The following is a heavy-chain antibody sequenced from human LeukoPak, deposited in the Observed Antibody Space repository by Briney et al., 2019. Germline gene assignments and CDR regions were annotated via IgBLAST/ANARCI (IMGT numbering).Heavy chain of an antibody. CDR1: GGSISSYY. D-gene: IGHD3-9*01. J-gene: IGHJ2*01. V-gene: IGHV4-59*01. CDR3: ASSRLNYDILTGAPYWYFDL. Sequence: PSETLPLTCTVSGGSISSYYWSWIRQPPGKGLEWIGYIYYSGSTNYNPSLKSRVTISVDTSKNQFSLKLSSVTAADTAVYYCASSRLNYDILTGAPYWYFDLWGRGTLVTVSS. CDR2: IYYSGST.